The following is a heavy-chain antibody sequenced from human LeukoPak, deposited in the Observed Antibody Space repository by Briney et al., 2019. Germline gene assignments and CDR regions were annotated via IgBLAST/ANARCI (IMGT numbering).Heavy chain of an antibody. Sequence: ASVKVSCKASGYTFTSYGISWVRQAPGQGLEWMGWISAYNGNTNYAQKLQGRVTITADESTSTAYMELSSLRSEDTAVYYCASSYDSSGSDAFDIWGQGTMVTVSS. V-gene: IGHV1-18*01. CDR2: ISAYNGNT. CDR3: ASSYDSSGSDAFDI. D-gene: IGHD3-22*01. CDR1: GYTFTSYG. J-gene: IGHJ3*02.